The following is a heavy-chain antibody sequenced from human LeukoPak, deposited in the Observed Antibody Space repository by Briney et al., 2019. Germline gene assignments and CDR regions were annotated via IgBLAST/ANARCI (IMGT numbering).Heavy chain of an antibody. D-gene: IGHD2-15*01. J-gene: IGHJ3*02. Sequence: AGGSLRLSCGASGFTFRSYAMRWVRQARGKGLGWDSAISGRGSSTYYADCVKGRFTIHRDNSKNRVYVQMNSLRAEDTAVYYCASLAVVVAATDAFDIWGQGTMVTVSS. CDR2: ISGRGSST. V-gene: IGHV3-23*01. CDR3: ASLAVVVAATDAFDI. CDR1: GFTFRSYA.